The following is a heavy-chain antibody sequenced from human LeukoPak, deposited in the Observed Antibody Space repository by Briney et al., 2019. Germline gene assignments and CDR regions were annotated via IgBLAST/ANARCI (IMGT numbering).Heavy chain of an antibody. CDR2: IIPILGIA. J-gene: IGHJ4*02. V-gene: IGHV1-69*04. CDR3: AREGRVYYDILTGYYSAFDY. CDR1: GGTFSSYA. Sequence: SVKVSCKASGGTFSSYAISWVRQAPGQGLEWMGRIIPILGIANYAQKFQGRVTITADKSTSTAYMELSRLRSDDTAVYYCAREGRVYYDILTGYYSAFDYWGQGTLVTVSS. D-gene: IGHD3-9*01.